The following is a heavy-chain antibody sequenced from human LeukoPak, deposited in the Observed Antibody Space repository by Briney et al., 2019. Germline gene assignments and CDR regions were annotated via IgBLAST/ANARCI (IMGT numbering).Heavy chain of an antibody. CDR3: ARGLHGGNSDAFDI. J-gene: IGHJ3*02. D-gene: IGHD4-23*01. Sequence: SSETLSLTCTVSGGSISSYYWSWIRQPPGKGLEWIGYIYYSGSTNYNPSLKSRVTISVDTSKNQFSLKLSSVTAADTAVYYCARGLHGGNSDAFDIWGQGTMVTVSS. V-gene: IGHV4-59*01. CDR2: IYYSGST. CDR1: GGSISSYY.